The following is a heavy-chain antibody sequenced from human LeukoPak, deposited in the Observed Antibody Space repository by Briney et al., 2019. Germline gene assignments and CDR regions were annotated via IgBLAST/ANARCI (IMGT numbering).Heavy chain of an antibody. CDR2: IKRDGSEK. CDR3: ARDSQVLLWFGVHRLGYFDY. CDR1: GFTFSSYW. J-gene: IGHJ4*02. V-gene: IGHV3-7*01. Sequence: GGSLRLSCAASGFTFSSYWMSWVRQAPGRGLEWVANIKRDGSEKYYVDSVRGRFTISRDNTKNSLYLQINSLRAADTAVYYCARDSQVLLWFGVHRLGYFDYWGKGTLVTVSS. D-gene: IGHD3-10*01.